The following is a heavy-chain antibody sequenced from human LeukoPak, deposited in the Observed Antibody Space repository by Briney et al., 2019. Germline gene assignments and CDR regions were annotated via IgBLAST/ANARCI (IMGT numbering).Heavy chain of an antibody. D-gene: IGHD3-3*01. CDR3: ARLETSNHDFWSGRPRGYMEV. J-gene: IGHJ6*03. Sequence: GGSLRLSCVASAFSDSRNHVTWVRQAPGKGLEWASLIYTGSKTNYSDSVKGRFTISRDNSKNTVYLQMNSMRAEDTAVYYCARLETSNHDFWSGRPRGYMEVWGKGTTVTVSS. V-gene: IGHV3-53*01. CDR2: IYTGSKT. CDR1: AFSDSRNH.